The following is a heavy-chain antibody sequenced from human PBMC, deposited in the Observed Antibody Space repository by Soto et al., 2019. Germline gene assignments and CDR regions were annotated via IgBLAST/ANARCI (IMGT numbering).Heavy chain of an antibody. CDR2: IYYSGST. V-gene: IGHV4-31*03. CDR1: GGSISSGGYY. CDR3: ARGGYRYGIDY. J-gene: IGHJ4*02. Sequence: QEQLQESGPGLVKPSQTLSLTCTVSGGSISSGGYYWSWIRQHPGKGLEWIGYIYYSGSTNYNTSLKSRVTISVDTSKNQFSLNLSSVTAADTAVYYCARGGYRYGIDYWGQVTLVTVSS. D-gene: IGHD5-18*01.